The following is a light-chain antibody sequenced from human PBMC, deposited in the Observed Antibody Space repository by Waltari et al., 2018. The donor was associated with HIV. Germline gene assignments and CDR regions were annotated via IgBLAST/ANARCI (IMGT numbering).Light chain of an antibody. CDR2: WAS. CDR1: QHVLDSSNNNYC. Sequence: DIVMTQSPDSLAVSLGERATIKCKSSQHVLDSSNNNYCLAWYQHKAGQSPKLLFYWASTRESGVPDRFSGSGSGTDFTLTISSLQAEDVAVYFCHQYFTTPPTFGQGTKVEIK. CDR3: HQYFTTPPT. V-gene: IGKV4-1*01. J-gene: IGKJ1*01.